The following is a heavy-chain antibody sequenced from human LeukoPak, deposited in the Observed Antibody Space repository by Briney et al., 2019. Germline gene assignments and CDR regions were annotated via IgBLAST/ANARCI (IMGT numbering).Heavy chain of an antibody. CDR2: INHSGST. CDR3: ARDKRYCSGGSCYYWFDP. J-gene: IGHJ5*02. D-gene: IGHD2-15*01. V-gene: IGHV4-34*01. CDR1: GGSFSGYY. Sequence: SETLSLTCAVYGGSFSGYYWSWIRQPPGKGLEWIGEINHSGSTNYNPSLKSRVTISVDTSKNQFSLKLSSVTAADTAVYYCARDKRYCSGGSCYYWFDPWGQGTLVTVSS.